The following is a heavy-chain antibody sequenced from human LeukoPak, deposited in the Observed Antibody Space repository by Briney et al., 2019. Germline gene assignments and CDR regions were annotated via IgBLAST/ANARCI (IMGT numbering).Heavy chain of an antibody. CDR1: GFTFSDYG. D-gene: IGHD6-6*01. CDR3: ARAHSSSSTFDL. V-gene: IGHV3-33*01. Sequence: GGSLRLSCAASGFTFSDYGIHWVRRAPGQGLEWVALIWYDGSKKYYADSVKGRFTISRDNTKSTLYLQLNSLRADDTAVYYCARAHSSSSTFDLWGQGTLVTVSS. J-gene: IGHJ4*02. CDR2: IWYDGSKK.